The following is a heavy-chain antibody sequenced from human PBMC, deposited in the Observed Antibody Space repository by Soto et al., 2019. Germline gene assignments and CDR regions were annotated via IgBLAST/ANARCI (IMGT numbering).Heavy chain of an antibody. D-gene: IGHD3-22*01. J-gene: IGHJ4*02. V-gene: IGHV1-18*01. Sequence: RASVKVSCKASGYTFTSYGISWVLQAPGQGLEWMGWISAYNGNTNYAQKLQGRVTMTTDTSTSTAYMELRSLRSDDTAVYYCARDFRYYYDSSGMWFDYWGQGTLVTVSS. CDR1: GYTFTSYG. CDR3: ARDFRYYYDSSGMWFDY. CDR2: ISAYNGNT.